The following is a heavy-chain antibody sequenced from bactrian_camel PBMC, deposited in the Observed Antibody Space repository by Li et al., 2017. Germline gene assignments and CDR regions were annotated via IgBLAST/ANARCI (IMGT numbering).Heavy chain of an antibody. J-gene: IGHJ4*01. CDR1: GATTNNYY. Sequence: HVQLVESGGGLVQPGGSLRLSCAFSGATTNNYYMTWIRQAPGKGLEWVSAIYDKRFTYYADSVKGRFTISRDSAKNTISLEMNSLKSEGTALYYCAATDSWVPSSLGQGTQVTVS. D-gene: IGHD5*01. V-gene: IGHV3-2*01. CDR2: IYDKRFT.